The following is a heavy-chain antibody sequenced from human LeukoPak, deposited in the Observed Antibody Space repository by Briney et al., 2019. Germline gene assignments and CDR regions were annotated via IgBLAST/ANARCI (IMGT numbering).Heavy chain of an antibody. V-gene: IGHV3-33*06. CDR3: AKDAQRGFDYSNSLEY. J-gene: IGHJ4*02. D-gene: IGHD4-11*01. CDR1: GFTYSHYV. CDR2: IWSDATEK. Sequence: GRSLRLSCAASGFTYSHYVMHWVRQASGKGLEWVAVIWSDATEKYYGDAVKGRFTISRDNSRNTLYLQMNSLRVEDTAVYYCAKDAQRGFDYSNSLEYWGQGTLVTVSS.